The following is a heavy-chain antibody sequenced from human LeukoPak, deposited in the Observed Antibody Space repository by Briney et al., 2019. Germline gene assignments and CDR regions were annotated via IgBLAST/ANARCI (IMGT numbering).Heavy chain of an antibody. Sequence: ASVKASCKASGYTFTSYYMHWVRQAPGQGLEWMGIINPSGGSTSYAQKFQGRVTMTRDTSISTAYMEVSRLRSDDTAVYYCARDYYDSSGYSRFDPWGQGTLVTVSS. CDR3: ARDYYDSSGYSRFDP. D-gene: IGHD3-22*01. CDR2: INPSGGST. CDR1: GYTFTSYY. J-gene: IGHJ5*02. V-gene: IGHV1-46*01.